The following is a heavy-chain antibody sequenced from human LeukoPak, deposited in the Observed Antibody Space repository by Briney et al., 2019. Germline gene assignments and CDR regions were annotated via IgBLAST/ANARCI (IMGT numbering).Heavy chain of an antibody. V-gene: IGHV3-21*01. CDR3: ARDGGYYYDSSGYYPENY. Sequence: GGSLRLSCAASGFTFSSYWMHWVRQAPGKGLEWVSSISSSSSYIYYADSVKGRFTISRDNAKNSLYLQTNSLRAEDTAVYYCARDGGYYYDSSGYYPENYWGQGTLVTVSS. CDR2: ISSSSSYI. D-gene: IGHD3-22*01. CDR1: GFTFSSYW. J-gene: IGHJ4*02.